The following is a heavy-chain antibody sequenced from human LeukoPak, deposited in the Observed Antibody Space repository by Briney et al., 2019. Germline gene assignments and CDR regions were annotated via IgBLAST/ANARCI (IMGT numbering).Heavy chain of an antibody. CDR1: GFTFSSYA. CDR2: ISYDGSNK. D-gene: IGHD4-23*01. Sequence: GWSLRLSCAASGFTFSSYAMHWVRQAPGKGLEWVAVISYDGSNKYYADSVKGRFTISRDNSKNTLYLQMNSLRAEDTAVYYCARDYGGNSGGELDYWGQGTLVTVSS. J-gene: IGHJ4*02. CDR3: ARDYGGNSGGELDY. V-gene: IGHV3-30-3*01.